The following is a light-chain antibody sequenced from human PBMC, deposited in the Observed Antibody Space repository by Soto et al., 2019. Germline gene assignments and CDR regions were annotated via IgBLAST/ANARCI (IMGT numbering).Light chain of an antibody. Sequence: QSVLTQPPSASGTPGQRVTISCSGSSSNIGSNYVYWYQQLPGTAPKLLIYSNNQRPSGVPDRFSGSKSGTSASLAISGLRSEDEADYYCSSYAGSNNLNVFGTGTKVTVL. CDR1: SSNIGSNY. J-gene: IGLJ1*01. V-gene: IGLV1-47*02. CDR2: SNN. CDR3: SSYAGSNNLNV.